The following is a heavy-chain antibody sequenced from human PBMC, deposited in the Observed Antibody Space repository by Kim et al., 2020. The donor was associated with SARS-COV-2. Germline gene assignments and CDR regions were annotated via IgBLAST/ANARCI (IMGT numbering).Heavy chain of an antibody. CDR3: ARDIGSCSGGTCYYYYGMDV. CDR2: INPSGGST. V-gene: IGHV1-46*01. CDR1: GYTFTSYY. J-gene: IGHJ6*02. Sequence: ASVKVSCKASGYTFTSYYVHCVRQAPGQGLEWMGIINPSGGSTSYAQKFQGRVTMTRDTSTSTVYMELSSLRSEDTAVYYCARDIGSCSGGTCYYYYGMDVWGQGTTVTVSS. D-gene: IGHD2-15*01.